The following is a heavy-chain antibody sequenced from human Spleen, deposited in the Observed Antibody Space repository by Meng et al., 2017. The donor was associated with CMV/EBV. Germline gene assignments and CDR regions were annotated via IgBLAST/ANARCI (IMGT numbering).Heavy chain of an antibody. CDR2: INPNSGDT. V-gene: IGHV1-2*02. Sequence: ASVKVSCKASGYTFTSYDINWVRQATGQGLEWMGWINPNSGDTKYAQRFQGRVTMTRDTSISTAYMELSGLTTDDTAIYYCTTSSRYCSSTSCYGFVYWGQGTLVTVSS. CDR1: GYTFTSYD. D-gene: IGHD2-2*01. CDR3: TTSSRYCSSTSCYGFVY. J-gene: IGHJ4*02.